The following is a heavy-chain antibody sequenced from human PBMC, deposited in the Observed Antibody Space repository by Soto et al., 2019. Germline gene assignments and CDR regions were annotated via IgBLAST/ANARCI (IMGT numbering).Heavy chain of an antibody. J-gene: IGHJ4*02. CDR2: IDPSDSQT. CDR3: ARQIYDSDTDPNFQYYFDS. CDR1: GYSFAGYW. D-gene: IGHD3-22*01. V-gene: IGHV5-10-1*01. Sequence: GESLKISCKGSGYSFAGYWITWVRQKPGKGLEWMGRIDPSDSQTYYSPSFRGHVTISVTKSITTVFLQWSSLRASDTAMYYCARQIYDSDTDPNFQYYFDSWGQGTPVTVSS.